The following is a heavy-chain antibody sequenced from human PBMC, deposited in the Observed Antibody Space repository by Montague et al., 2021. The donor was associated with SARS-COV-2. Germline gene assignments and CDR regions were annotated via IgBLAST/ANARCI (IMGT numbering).Heavy chain of an antibody. J-gene: IGHJ5*01. V-gene: IGHV4-59*01. Sequence: SETLSLTCTVSGDSMSGYYWSWVRQAPGTGLEWIGYIFYSGSTSHNPSLNSRVTISIDASKKQFSLKLTSVTAADTAVYFCAREGGTKSSHWWGAFDSWGHGTLVTVSS. CDR1: GDSMSGYY. CDR2: IFYSGST. D-gene: IGHD2-15*01. CDR3: AREGGTKSSHWWGAFDS.